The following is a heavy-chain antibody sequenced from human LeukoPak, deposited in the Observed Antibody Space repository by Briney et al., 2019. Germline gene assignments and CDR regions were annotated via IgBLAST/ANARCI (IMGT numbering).Heavy chain of an antibody. CDR3: ARCPYSGSYPAEYFQH. V-gene: IGHV3-21*01. Sequence: GGSLRLSCAASGFTFSSYSMNWVRQAPGKGLEWVSSISSSSSYIYYADSVKGRFTISRDNAKNSLYLQMNSLRAEDTAVYYCARCPYSGSYPAEYFQHWGQGTLVTVSS. D-gene: IGHD1-26*01. CDR1: GFTFSSYS. J-gene: IGHJ1*01. CDR2: ISSSSSYI.